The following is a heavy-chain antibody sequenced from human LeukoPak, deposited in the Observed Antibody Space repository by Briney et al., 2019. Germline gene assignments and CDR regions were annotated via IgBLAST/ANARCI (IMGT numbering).Heavy chain of an antibody. CDR3: ARVYRSAGAAAGTFNWFDP. Sequence: PSETLSLTCAVYGGSFSGYYWSWIRQPPGKGLEWIGYIYYSGSTNYNPSLKSRVTISVDTSKNQFSLKLSSVTAADTAVYYCARVYRSAGAAAGTFNWFDPWGQGTLVTVSS. V-gene: IGHV4-59*01. D-gene: IGHD6-13*01. CDR1: GGSFSGYY. J-gene: IGHJ5*02. CDR2: IYYSGST.